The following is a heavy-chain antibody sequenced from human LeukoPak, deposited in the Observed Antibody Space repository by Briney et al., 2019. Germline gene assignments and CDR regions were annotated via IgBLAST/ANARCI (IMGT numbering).Heavy chain of an antibody. J-gene: IGHJ4*02. V-gene: IGHV4-59*08. Sequence: NPSETLSLTCTVSGGSISSYYWSWIRQPPGKGLEWIGYIYYSGSTYYNPSLKSRVTISVDTSKNQFSLKLSSVTAADTAVYYCARHNPYYYGSGSYPDYWGQGTLVTVSS. CDR2: IYYSGST. CDR1: GGSISSYY. CDR3: ARHNPYYYGSGSYPDY. D-gene: IGHD3-10*01.